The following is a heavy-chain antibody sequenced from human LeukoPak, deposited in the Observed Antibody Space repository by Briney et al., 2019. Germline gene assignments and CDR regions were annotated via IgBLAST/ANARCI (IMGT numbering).Heavy chain of an antibody. CDR3: AKWRHSSSWSGDY. CDR2: IRYDGSNK. V-gene: IGHV3-30*02. CDR1: GFTFRSYG. J-gene: IGHJ4*02. Sequence: GGSLRLSCAASGFTFRSYGMHWVRQAPGKGLEWVAFIRYDGSNKYYADSVKGRFTISRDNSKNTLYLQMNSLRAEDTAVYHCAKWRHSSSWSGDYWGQGTLVTVSS. D-gene: IGHD6-13*01.